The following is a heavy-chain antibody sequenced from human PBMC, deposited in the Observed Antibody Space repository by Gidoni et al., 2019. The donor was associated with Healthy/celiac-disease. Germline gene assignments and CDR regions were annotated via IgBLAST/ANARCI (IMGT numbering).Heavy chain of an antibody. D-gene: IGHD4-4*01. Sequence: QDQLVQAGAEVKKHGASVTVSCKASGYTFTSHGISWVGQAPGQVLEWMGWISAYNDTTNYAQTLQGRVTRTTDTSTSTAYMELRSLRSDDTAVYYCARDKGQYYFDYWGQGTLVTVSS. CDR3: ARDKGQYYFDY. CDR2: ISAYNDTT. J-gene: IGHJ4*02. V-gene: IGHV1-18*01. CDR1: GYTFTSHG.